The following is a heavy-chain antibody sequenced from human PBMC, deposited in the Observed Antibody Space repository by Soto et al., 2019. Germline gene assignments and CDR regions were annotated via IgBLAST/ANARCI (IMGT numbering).Heavy chain of an antibody. CDR2: INHSGST. Sequence: PSETLSLTCAVCGGSFSGYYWSWIRQPPGKGLEWIGEINHSGSTNYNPSLKSRVTISVDTSKNQFSLKLSSVTAADTAVYYCARARITIFGVVTYYYYYGMDVWGQGTTVTVSS. D-gene: IGHD3-3*01. CDR3: ARARITIFGVVTYYYYYGMDV. J-gene: IGHJ6*02. CDR1: GGSFSGYY. V-gene: IGHV4-34*01.